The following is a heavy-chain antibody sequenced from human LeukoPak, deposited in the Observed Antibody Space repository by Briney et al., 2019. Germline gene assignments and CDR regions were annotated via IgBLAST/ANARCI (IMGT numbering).Heavy chain of an antibody. V-gene: IGHV1-18*01. CDR2: ISAYNGNT. J-gene: IGHJ4*02. D-gene: IGHD2-15*01. CDR3: ARDRYRYCSGGSCLSYLYYFDY. CDR1: GYTFTSYG. Sequence: ASVKVSCKASGYTFTSYGISLVRQAPRQGLEWMVWISAYNGNTNYAQKLQGRVTMTTDTSTSTAYMELRSLRSDDTSVYYCARDRYRYCSGGSCLSYLYYFDYWGQGTLVTVSS.